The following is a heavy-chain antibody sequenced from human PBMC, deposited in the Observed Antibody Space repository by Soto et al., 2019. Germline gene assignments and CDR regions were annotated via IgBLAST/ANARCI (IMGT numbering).Heavy chain of an antibody. D-gene: IGHD6-19*01. J-gene: IGHJ5*02. V-gene: IGHV4-59*01. CDR3: AGAQWMVSCFDP. CDR2: IYYSGST. Sequence: SETLSLTCTVSGGSISSYYWSWIRQPPGKGLEWIGYIYYSGSTNYNPSLKSRVTISVDTSKNQFSLKLSSVTAADTAVYYCAGAQWMVSCFDPWGQGTLVTVSS. CDR1: GGSISSYY.